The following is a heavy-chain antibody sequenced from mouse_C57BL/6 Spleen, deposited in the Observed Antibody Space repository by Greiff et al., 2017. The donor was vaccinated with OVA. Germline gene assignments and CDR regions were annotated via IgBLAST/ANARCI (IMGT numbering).Heavy chain of an antibody. CDR2: INPHNGGT. V-gene: IGHV1-26*01. Sequence: EVQLQQSGPELVKPGASVKISCKASGYTFTDYYMNWVKQSHGKSLEWIGDINPHNGGTSYNQKFKGKATLTVDKSSSTAYMELRSLTSEDSAVYYCASGEFYAMDYWGQGTSVTVSS. CDR3: ASGEFYAMDY. CDR1: GYTFTDYY. J-gene: IGHJ4*01.